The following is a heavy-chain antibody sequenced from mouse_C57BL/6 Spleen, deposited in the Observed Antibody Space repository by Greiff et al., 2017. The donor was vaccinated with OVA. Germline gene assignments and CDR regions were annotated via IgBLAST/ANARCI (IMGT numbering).Heavy chain of an antibody. J-gene: IGHJ4*01. CDR2: IYPGDGDT. V-gene: IGHV1-80*01. D-gene: IGHD1-1*01. Sequence: QVQLKQSGAELVKPGASVKISCKASGYAFSSYWMNWVKQRPGKGLEWIGQIYPGDGDTNYNGKFKGKATLTADKSSSTAYMQLSSLTSEDSAVYFCARGVVATDAMDYWGQGTSVTVSS. CDR1: GYAFSSYW. CDR3: ARGVVATDAMDY.